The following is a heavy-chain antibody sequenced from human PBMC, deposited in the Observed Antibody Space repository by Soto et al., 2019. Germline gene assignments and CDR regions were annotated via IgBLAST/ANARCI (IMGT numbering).Heavy chain of an antibody. CDR1: GFNLSNYV. V-gene: IGHV3-23*01. CDR2: IGASDEST. D-gene: IGHD3-22*01. J-gene: IGHJ4*02. CDR3: AKAKYYD. Sequence: EVQLLQSEGGLVQPGGSLRLSCAASGFNLSNYVMTWVRQAPGKGLEWVSGIGASDESTYYADSVKGRFTISRDKAKNTLYLQMNTLRAEDTAVYYCAKAKYYDWGQGTLVTVSA.